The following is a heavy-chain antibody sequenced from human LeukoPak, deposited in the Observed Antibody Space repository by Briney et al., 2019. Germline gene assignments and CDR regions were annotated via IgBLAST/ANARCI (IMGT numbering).Heavy chain of an antibody. D-gene: IGHD6-6*01. CDR3: AKEPYSSSSPGYFDY. J-gene: IGHJ4*02. V-gene: IGHV3-23*01. Sequence: GGSLRLCCAASGFTFSNYAMSWVRQAPGKGLEWVSTISSSGGSTYYADSVKGRFTISRDNSKNTLYLQMNSLRAEDTAVYYCAKEPYSSSSPGYFDYWGQGTLVTVSS. CDR1: GFTFSNYA. CDR2: ISSSGGST.